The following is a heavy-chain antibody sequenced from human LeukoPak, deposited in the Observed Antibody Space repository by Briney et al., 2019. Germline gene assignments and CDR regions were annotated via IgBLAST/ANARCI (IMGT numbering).Heavy chain of an antibody. V-gene: IGHV4-59*01. D-gene: IGHD3-22*01. J-gene: IGHJ4*02. Sequence: SETLSLTCTVSGGSISSYYWSWIRQPPGKGLEWIGYIYYSGSTNYNPSLRSRVTLSLDTSKNQFSLKLSSVTAADTAVYYCARTYYSGSSGLFDYWGRGTLVTVSS. CDR3: ARTYYSGSSGLFDY. CDR1: GGSISSYY. CDR2: IYYSGST.